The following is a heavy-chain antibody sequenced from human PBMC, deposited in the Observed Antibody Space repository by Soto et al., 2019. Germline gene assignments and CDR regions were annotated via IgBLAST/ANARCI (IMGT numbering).Heavy chain of an antibody. D-gene: IGHD2-2*01. CDR2: IYPGDSDT. CDR1: GYSFTSYW. V-gene: IGHV5-51*01. CDR3: ARDALGYCSSTSCPLPGSDWSDP. J-gene: IGHJ5*02. Sequence: GESLKISCKGSGYSFTSYWIGWVRQMPGKGLEWMGIIYPGDSDTRYSPSFQGQVTISADKSISTAYLQWSSLKASDTAMYYCARDALGYCSSTSCPLPGSDWSDPWGQGTLVTVSS.